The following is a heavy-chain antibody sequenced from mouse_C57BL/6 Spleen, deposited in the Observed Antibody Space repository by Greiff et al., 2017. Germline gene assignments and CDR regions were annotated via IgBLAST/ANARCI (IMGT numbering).Heavy chain of an antibody. J-gene: IGHJ2*01. V-gene: IGHV1-64*01. Sequence: QVKLQQPGAELVKPGASVKLSCKASGYTFTSYWMHWVKQRPGQGLEWIGKIHPNSGSTNYNENFKCKATLTVDKSSSPAYMQLSSLTSEDSAVYSSARERRLPDYWGQGTTRTVSS. CDR3: ARERRLPDY. CDR2: IHPNSGST. CDR1: GYTFTSYW. D-gene: IGHD3-2*02.